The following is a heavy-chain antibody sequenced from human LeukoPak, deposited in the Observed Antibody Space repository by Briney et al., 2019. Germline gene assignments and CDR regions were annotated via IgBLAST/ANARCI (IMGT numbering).Heavy chain of an antibody. Sequence: ASVKVSCKASGYTFTGYYMHWVRQAPGQGLEWMGWINPNSGGTNYAQKFQGRVTMTRDTSISTAYMELSRLRSDDTAVYYCARDWGYCSSTSCYRDYYYYYMDVWGEGTTVTVSS. J-gene: IGHJ6*03. CDR2: INPNSGGT. D-gene: IGHD2-2*02. V-gene: IGHV1-2*02. CDR3: ARDWGYCSSTSCYRDYYYYYMDV. CDR1: GYTFTGYY.